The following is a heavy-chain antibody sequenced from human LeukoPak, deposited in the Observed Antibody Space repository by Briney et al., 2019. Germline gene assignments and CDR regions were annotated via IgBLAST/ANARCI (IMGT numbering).Heavy chain of an antibody. CDR3: ARESGYSGSLDY. V-gene: IGHV3-64*01. CDR2: ISTNGGST. Sequence: GGSLRLSCAASGFTFYNYAMHWVRQAPGKGLEYVSAISTNGGSTYYANSVRGRFTISRDNSKNTLSLQMGSLRAEDMAVYYCARESGYSGSLDYWGQGTLVTVSS. D-gene: IGHD5-12*01. J-gene: IGHJ4*02. CDR1: GFTFYNYA.